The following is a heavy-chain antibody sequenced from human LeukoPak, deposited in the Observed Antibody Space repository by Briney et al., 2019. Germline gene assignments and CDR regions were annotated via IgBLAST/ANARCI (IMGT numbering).Heavy chain of an antibody. CDR1: GFTFDDYA. J-gene: IGHJ3*02. Sequence: SLRLSCAASGFTFDDYAMHWVRQAPGKGLEWVSGISWNSGSIGYADSVKGRFTISRDNAKNSLYLQMNSLRAEDTALYYCAKDMNYYDPRWAFDIWGQGTMVTVSS. CDR3: AKDMNYYDPRWAFDI. V-gene: IGHV3-9*01. CDR2: ISWNSGSI. D-gene: IGHD3-22*01.